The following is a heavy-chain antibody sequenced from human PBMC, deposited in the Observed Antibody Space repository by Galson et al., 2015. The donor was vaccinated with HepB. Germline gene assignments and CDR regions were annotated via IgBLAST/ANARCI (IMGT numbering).Heavy chain of an antibody. Sequence: SVKVSCKASGYTFTSYDINWVRQATGQGLEWMGWMNPNSGNTGYAQKFQGRVTMTRNTSISTAYMELSSPRSEDTAVYYCARGYCSSTSCYRGNWFDPWGQGTLVTVSS. CDR2: MNPNSGNT. J-gene: IGHJ5*02. D-gene: IGHD2-2*02. CDR3: ARGYCSSTSCYRGNWFDP. CDR1: GYTFTSYD. V-gene: IGHV1-8*01.